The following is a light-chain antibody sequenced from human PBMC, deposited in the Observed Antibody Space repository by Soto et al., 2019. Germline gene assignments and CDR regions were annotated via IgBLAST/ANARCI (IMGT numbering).Light chain of an antibody. CDR1: QSVSSSY. V-gene: IGKV3D-20*02. Sequence: EIVLPQSTGTLSLSPGERATLSCRVSQSVSSSYLAWYQQKPGQAPRLLIYDASNRATGIPARFSGSGSGTDFTLTISSLEPEDFAVYYCQQRSNLPGTFGGGTKVDIK. J-gene: IGKJ4*01. CDR2: DAS. CDR3: QQRSNLPGT.